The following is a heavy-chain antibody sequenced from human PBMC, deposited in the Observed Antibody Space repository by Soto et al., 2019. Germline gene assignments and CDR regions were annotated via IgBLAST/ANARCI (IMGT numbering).Heavy chain of an antibody. CDR3: ARVHVYYYGMDV. Sequence: PSETLSLTGAVYGGSFSGYYWSWIRQPPGKGLEWIGEINHSGSTNYNPSLKSRVTISVDTSKNQFSLKLSSVTAADTVVYYCARVHVYYYGMDVWGQGTTVTVSS. CDR1: GGSFSGYY. J-gene: IGHJ6*02. V-gene: IGHV4-34*01. CDR2: INHSGST.